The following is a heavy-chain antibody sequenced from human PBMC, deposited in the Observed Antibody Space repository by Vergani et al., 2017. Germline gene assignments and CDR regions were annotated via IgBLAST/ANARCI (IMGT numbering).Heavy chain of an antibody. D-gene: IGHD3-10*01. J-gene: IGHJ6*03. CDR2: IRWNSGSI. CDR1: GFTFDDYA. Sequence: EVQLVESGGGLVQPGRSLKLSCAASGFTFDDYAMHWVRPAPGKGLEWVSGIRWNSGSIGYADSVKGRFTISRDYAKNSLYLQMNSLRAEDTALYYCAKDISDSDKYYYMDVWGKGTTVTVSS. CDR3: AKDISDSDKYYYMDV. V-gene: IGHV3-9*01.